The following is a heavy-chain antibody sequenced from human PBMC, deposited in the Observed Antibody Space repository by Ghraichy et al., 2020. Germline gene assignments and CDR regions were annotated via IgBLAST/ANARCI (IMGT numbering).Heavy chain of an antibody. CDR2: ISWDGGST. D-gene: IGHD3-10*01. CDR1: GFTFDDYT. CDR3: AKDNAGSFDY. Sequence: GGSLRLSCAASGFTFDDYTMHWVRQAPGKGLEWVSLISWDGGSTYYADSVKGRFTISRDNSKNSLYLQMNSLRTKDTALYYCAKDNAGSFDYWGQGTLVTVSS. V-gene: IGHV3-43*01. J-gene: IGHJ4*02.